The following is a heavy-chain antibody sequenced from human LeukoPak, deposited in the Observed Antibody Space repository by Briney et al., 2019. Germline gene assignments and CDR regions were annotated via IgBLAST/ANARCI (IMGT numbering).Heavy chain of an antibody. CDR1: GYTFTGYY. V-gene: IGHV1-2*02. J-gene: IGHJ6*03. CDR2: INPNSGGT. CDR3: ARVRGRSRLDLEWPDYYYYMDV. Sequence: ASVKVSCKASGYTFTGYYMHWVRQAPGQGLGWMGWINPNSGGTNYAQKFQGRVTMTRDTSISTAYMELSRLRSDDTAVYYCARVRGRSRLDLEWPDYYYYMDVWGKGTTVTVSS. D-gene: IGHD3-3*01.